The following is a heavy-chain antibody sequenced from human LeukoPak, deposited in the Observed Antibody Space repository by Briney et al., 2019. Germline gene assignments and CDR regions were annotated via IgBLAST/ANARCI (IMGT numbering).Heavy chain of an antibody. J-gene: IGHJ5*02. CDR1: GGSISSYY. CDR3: ARRLSYYDILTGYSFDP. Sequence: SETLSLTCTVSGGSISSYYWSWIRQPPGKGLEWIGYIYYSGSTNYNPSLKSRVTISVDTSKNQFSLKLSSVTAADTAVYYCARRLSYYDILTGYSFDPWGQGTLVTVSS. D-gene: IGHD3-9*01. V-gene: IGHV4-59*08. CDR2: IYYSGST.